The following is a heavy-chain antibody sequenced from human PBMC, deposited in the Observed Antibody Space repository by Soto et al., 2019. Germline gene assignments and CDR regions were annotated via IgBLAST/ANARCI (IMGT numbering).Heavy chain of an antibody. V-gene: IGHV3-33*01. CDR2: IWYDGSNK. J-gene: IGHJ6*03. CDR3: AREPYYYYMDV. Sequence: PGGSLRLSCAASGFTFSSYGMHWVRQAPGKGLEWVAVIWYDGSNKYYADSVKGRFTISRDNSKNTLYLQMNSLRAEDTAVYYCAREPYYYYMDVWGKGTTVTVSS. CDR1: GFTFSSYG.